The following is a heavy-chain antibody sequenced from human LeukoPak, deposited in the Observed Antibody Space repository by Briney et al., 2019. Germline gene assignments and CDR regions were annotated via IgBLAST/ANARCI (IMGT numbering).Heavy chain of an antibody. J-gene: IGHJ6*02. D-gene: IGHD5-18*01. CDR1: GGTFSSYA. CDR3: ARYTRVVDTASEGMDV. CDR2: IIPIFGTA. Sequence: SVKVSCKASGGTFSSYAISWVRQAPGQGPEWMGGIIPIFGTANYAQKFQGRVTITADESTSTAYMELSSLRSEDTAVYYCARYTRVVDTASEGMDVWGQGTTVTVSS. V-gene: IGHV1-69*13.